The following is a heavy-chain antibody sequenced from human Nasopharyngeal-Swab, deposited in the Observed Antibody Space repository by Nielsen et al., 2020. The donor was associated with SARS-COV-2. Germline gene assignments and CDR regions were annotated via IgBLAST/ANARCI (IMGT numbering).Heavy chain of an antibody. D-gene: IGHD5-12*01. V-gene: IGHV3-53*01. Sequence: GESLKISCAASGFTVSSNYMSWVRQAPGKGLEWVSVIYSGGSTYYADSVKGRFTISRDNSKNTLYLQMNSLRAEDTAVYYCAGATNKYYYYYYMDVWGKVTTVTVSS. CDR2: IYSGGST. CDR3: AGATNKYYYYYYMDV. CDR1: GFTVSSNY. J-gene: IGHJ6*03.